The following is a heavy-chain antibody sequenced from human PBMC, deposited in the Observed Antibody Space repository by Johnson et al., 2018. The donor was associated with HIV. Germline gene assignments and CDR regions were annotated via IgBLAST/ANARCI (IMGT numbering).Heavy chain of an antibody. D-gene: IGHD1-14*01. Sequence: VQLVESGGGLVQPGRSLRLSCAASGFTFDDYAMHWVRQAPGKGLEWVSGISGSGGSTFYADSVKGRFTISRDNSKNTLYLQMNSLRVEDTAVYYCAKDPPGAFDIWGQGTMVTVSS. J-gene: IGHJ3*02. CDR2: ISGSGGST. V-gene: IGHV3-23*04. CDR3: AKDPPGAFDI. CDR1: GFTFDDYA.